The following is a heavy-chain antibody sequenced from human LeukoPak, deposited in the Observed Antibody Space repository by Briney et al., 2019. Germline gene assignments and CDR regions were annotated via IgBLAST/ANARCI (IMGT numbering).Heavy chain of an antibody. D-gene: IGHD6-19*01. J-gene: IGHJ4*02. CDR2: IIPIFGTA. Sequence: ASVKVCCNASGGTFSSYAISWVRQAPGQGLEWMGGIIPIFGTANYAQKFQGRVTITADKSTSTAYMELSSLRSEDTAVYSCARGSDQAVAYWDFDYWGQGTLVTVSS. V-gene: IGHV1-69*06. CDR3: ARGSDQAVAYWDFDY. CDR1: GGTFSSYA.